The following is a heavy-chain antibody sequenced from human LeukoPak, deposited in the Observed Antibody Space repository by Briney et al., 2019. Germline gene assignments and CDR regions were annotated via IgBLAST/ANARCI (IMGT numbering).Heavy chain of an antibody. CDR3: ARTTYSYGYARPFDY. D-gene: IGHD5-18*01. J-gene: IGHJ4*02. V-gene: IGHV1-18*01. Sequence: ISAYNGNTNYAQKLQGRVTMTTDTSTSTAYMELRSLRSDDTAVYYCARTTYSYGYARPFDYWGQGTLVTVSS. CDR2: ISAYNGNT.